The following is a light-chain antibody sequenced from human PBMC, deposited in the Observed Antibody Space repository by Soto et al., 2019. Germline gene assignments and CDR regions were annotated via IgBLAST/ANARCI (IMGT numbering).Light chain of an antibody. CDR1: QSISSN. V-gene: IGKV3-15*01. CDR2: RAS. Sequence: DIVMTQSPATLSVSPGQRATLSCRASQSISSNLAWYQQKPGQAPRLLLFRASTRAAGIPGRFSGSGSGTEFTLTISSLQSGDAAVYYCQQYNNWPPVFYFGPGTNVDIK. J-gene: IGKJ3*01. CDR3: QQYNNWPPVFY.